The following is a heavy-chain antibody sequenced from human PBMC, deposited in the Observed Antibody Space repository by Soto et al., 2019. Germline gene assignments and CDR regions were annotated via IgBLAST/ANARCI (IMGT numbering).Heavy chain of an antibody. D-gene: IGHD3-22*01. J-gene: IGHJ3*02. V-gene: IGHV4-4*02. CDR2: IYHSGST. Sequence: PSETLSLTCAVSGGSISSSNWWRRGRQPPGKGLEWIGEIYHSGSTNYNPSLKSRVTISVDKSKTQFSLKLSSVTAADTAVYYCARDPNYYDSSGYYYGGAFDIWGQGTMVT. CDR3: ARDPNYYDSSGYYYGGAFDI. CDR1: GGSISSSNW.